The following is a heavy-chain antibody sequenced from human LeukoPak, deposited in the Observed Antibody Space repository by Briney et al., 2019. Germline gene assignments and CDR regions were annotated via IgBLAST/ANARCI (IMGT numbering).Heavy chain of an antibody. Sequence: PGGSLGLSCAASGFTFSNHAMSSVRQAPGKGLEWVSVIGDSGGSTYYADSVKGRFTISRDNSKNTLYLQMSSLRADDTAVYHCAKGGASSPYTYIDVWGKGTTVIVSS. J-gene: IGHJ6*04. D-gene: IGHD6-6*01. V-gene: IGHV3-23*01. CDR2: IGDSGGST. CDR1: GFTFSNHA. CDR3: AKGGASSPYTYIDV.